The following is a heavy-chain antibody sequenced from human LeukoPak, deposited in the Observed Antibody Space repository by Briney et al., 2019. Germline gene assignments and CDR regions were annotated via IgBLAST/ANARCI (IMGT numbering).Heavy chain of an antibody. CDR2: IKEDGSAK. CDR3: ARDLSGVTGYTYGRGIDY. CDR1: GFTFSNYW. Sequence: GGSLRLSCAASGFTFSNYWMSWVRQAPGKGLEWVANIKEDGSAKYYVDSVKGRFTISRDNAKTSLYLQMNSLRAEDTAVYYCARDLSGVTGYTYGRGIDYWGQGTLVTVSS. D-gene: IGHD5-18*01. V-gene: IGHV3-7*01. J-gene: IGHJ4*02.